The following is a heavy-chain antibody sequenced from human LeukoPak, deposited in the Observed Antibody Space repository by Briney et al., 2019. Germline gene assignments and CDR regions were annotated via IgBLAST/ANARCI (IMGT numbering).Heavy chain of an antibody. V-gene: IGHV3-23*01. CDR3: AKCLPKIVVVPAAIGN. J-gene: IGHJ4*02. CDR2: IGSDART. Sequence: GGSLRLSCAASGFTFNNYAMSWVRQAPGKGLEWVSGIGSDARTSYADSVKGRFTISRDNSKNTLYLQMNSLRAEDTAVYYCAKCLPKIVVVPAAIGNWGQGTLVTVSS. D-gene: IGHD2-2*01. CDR1: GFTFNNYA.